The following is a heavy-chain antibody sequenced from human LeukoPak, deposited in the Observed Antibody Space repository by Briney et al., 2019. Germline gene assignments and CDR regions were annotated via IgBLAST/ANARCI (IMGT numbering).Heavy chain of an antibody. CDR2: IKSKTDGGTT. J-gene: IGHJ4*02. Sequence: PGGSLRLSCAASGFTFSNAWMSWVRQAPGKGLEWVGRIKSKTDGGTTDYAAPVKGRFTISRDDSKNTLYLQMNSLKTEDTAVYYCTTVYYDFWSGYYNDYWGQGTLVTVSS. D-gene: IGHD3-3*01. CDR1: GFTFSNAW. V-gene: IGHV3-15*01. CDR3: TTVYYDFWSGYYNDY.